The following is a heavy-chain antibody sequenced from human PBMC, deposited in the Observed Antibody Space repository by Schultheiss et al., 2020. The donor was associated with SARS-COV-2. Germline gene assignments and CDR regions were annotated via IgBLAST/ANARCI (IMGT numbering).Heavy chain of an antibody. J-gene: IGHJ4*02. CDR2: ISYDGSNK. D-gene: IGHD1-26*01. V-gene: IGHV3-30*03. CDR3: AHVGATLADFDY. Sequence: GGSLRLSCAASGFTFSSYSMNWVHQAPGKGLEWVAVISYDGSNKYYADSVKGRFTISRDNAKNTLYLQMNSLRAEDTAVYYCAHVGATLADFDYWGQGTLVTVSS. CDR1: GFTFSSYS.